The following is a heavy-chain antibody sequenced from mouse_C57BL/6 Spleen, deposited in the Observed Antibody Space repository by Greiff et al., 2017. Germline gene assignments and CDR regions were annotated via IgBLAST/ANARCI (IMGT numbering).Heavy chain of an antibody. CDR1: GYSITSCYY. Sequence: DVKLVESGPGLVKPSQSLSLTCSVTGYSITSCYYWNWIRQSPGNKLEWMGYISYDGSNNYNPSLKNRISITRDTSKNQFFLKLNSVTTEDTATYYCAREGVNYYGSSYGYFDVGGTGTTVTVSS. D-gene: IGHD1-1*01. CDR2: ISYDGSN. CDR3: AREGVNYYGSSYGYFDV. J-gene: IGHJ1*03. V-gene: IGHV3-6*01.